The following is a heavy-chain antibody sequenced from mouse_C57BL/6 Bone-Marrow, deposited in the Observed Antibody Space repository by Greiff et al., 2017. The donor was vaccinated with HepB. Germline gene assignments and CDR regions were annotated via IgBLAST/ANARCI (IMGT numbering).Heavy chain of an antibody. J-gene: IGHJ3*01. D-gene: IGHD2-4*01. V-gene: IGHV8-8*01. Sequence: QVTLKESGPGILQPSQTLSLTCSFSGFSLSTFGMGVGWLRQPSGKGRAWLAHIWWDDDKYYNPALKSRLTNSKDTSKNQVFLKIANVDTADTATYYCARIEVYLIYYDYDWFAYWGQGTLVTVTA. CDR2: IWWDDDK. CDR3: ARIEVYLIYYDYDWFAY. CDR1: GFSLSTFGMG.